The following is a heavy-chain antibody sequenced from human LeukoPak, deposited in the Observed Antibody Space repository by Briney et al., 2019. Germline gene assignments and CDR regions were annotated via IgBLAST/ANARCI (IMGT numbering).Heavy chain of an antibody. Sequence: GGSLRLSCAASGCTLSNYWMHWVRQAPGKGLVWVSRINGDGSSTSNADAVKGRFTISRDNAKNTLFLQMNSLRAEDTAVYYCARESSWAPDYWGQGTLVTVSS. D-gene: IGHD1-26*01. CDR1: GCTLSNYW. V-gene: IGHV3-74*01. J-gene: IGHJ4*02. CDR2: INGDGSST. CDR3: ARESSWAPDY.